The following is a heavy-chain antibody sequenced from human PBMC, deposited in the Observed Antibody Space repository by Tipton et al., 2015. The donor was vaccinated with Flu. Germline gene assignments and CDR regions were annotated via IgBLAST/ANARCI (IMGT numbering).Heavy chain of an antibody. CDR1: GDSMNSLY. J-gene: IGHJ4*02. V-gene: IGHV4-4*07. D-gene: IGHD3-10*01. CDR2: MYASGST. Sequence: TLSLTCTVSGDSMNSLYWSWIRQPAGKGLEWIGRMYASGSTKYNPSLKSRVTMSVDTSKNQLSLKLTSVTAADTAVYYCARGSGSGTEMIIDFWGQGTLVTVSS. CDR3: ARGSGSGTEMIIDF.